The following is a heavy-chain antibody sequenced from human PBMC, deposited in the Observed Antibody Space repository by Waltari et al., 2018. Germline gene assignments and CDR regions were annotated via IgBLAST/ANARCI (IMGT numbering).Heavy chain of an antibody. CDR2: IYYSGST. Sequence: QVQLQESGPGLVKPSETLSLTCTVSGGSISSYYWSWILPPPGKGLEWIGYIYYSGSTNYNPSLKSRVTISVDTSKNQFSLKLSSVTAADTAVYYCARSDSKYYYYYGMDVWGQGTTVTVSS. V-gene: IGHV4-59*01. D-gene: IGHD3-22*01. CDR1: GGSISSYY. CDR3: ARSDSKYYYYYGMDV. J-gene: IGHJ6*02.